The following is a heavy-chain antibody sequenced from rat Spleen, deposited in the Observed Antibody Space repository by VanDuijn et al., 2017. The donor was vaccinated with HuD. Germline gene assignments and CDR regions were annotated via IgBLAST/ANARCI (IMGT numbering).Heavy chain of an antibody. CDR2: ISTSGGST. J-gene: IGHJ2*01. CDR3: TRGDSLDY. CDR1: GFTFSSFP. Sequence: EVQLVESGGGLVQPGRSLKLSCAASGFTFSSFPMAWVRQAPTKGLEWVATISTSGGSTYYRDSVKGRFTISRDNAKSTLYLQMNSLRSEDTATYYCTRGDSLDYWGQGVMVTVSS. D-gene: IGHD1-2*01. V-gene: IGHV5-46*01.